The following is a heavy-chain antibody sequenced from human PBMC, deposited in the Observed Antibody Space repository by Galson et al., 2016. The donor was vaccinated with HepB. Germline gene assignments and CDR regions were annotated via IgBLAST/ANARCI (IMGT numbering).Heavy chain of an antibody. CDR2: ISSSSNMI. J-gene: IGHJ5*02. Sequence: SLRLSCAASGFTFSSYWMTWVRQAPGKGLEWVSYISSSSNMIYYADSVKGRFTISRDNAKNSLFLQMNSLRDEDTAVYYCARAIYYYDGSGYRDWFDAWGQGTLVTVSS. CDR3: ARAIYYYDGSGYRDWFDA. V-gene: IGHV3-48*02. D-gene: IGHD3-22*01. CDR1: GFTFSSYW.